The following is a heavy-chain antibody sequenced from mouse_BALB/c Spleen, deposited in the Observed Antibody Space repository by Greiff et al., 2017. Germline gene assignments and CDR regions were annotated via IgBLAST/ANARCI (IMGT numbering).Heavy chain of an antibody. D-gene: IGHD1-2*01. J-gene: IGHJ1*01. CDR2: IYPGNSDT. Sequence: EVQLQQSGTVLARPGASVKMSCKASGYTFTSYWMHWVKQRPGQGLEWIGAIYPGNSDTSYNQKFKGKAKLTAVTSTSTAYMELSSLTNEDSAVYYCTRPPLLRLRGYWYFDVWGAGTTVTVSS. CDR3: TRPPLLRLRGYWYFDV. CDR1: GYTFTSYW. V-gene: IGHV1-5*01.